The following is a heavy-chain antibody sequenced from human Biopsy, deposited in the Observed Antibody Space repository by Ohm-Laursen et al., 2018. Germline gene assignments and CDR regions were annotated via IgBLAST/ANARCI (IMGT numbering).Heavy chain of an antibody. CDR1: GDSFTSYA. Sequence: SSEKPSCKASGDSFTSYAIGWVRQAPGHGLGWLGGNIPILGTGNYAQKFQDRVTVAANTSTSTATMELRSLRSDDTAVYYCATKLTGYFHHWGQGTLVIVSS. CDR2: NIPILGTG. J-gene: IGHJ1*01. V-gene: IGHV1-69*06. CDR3: ATKLTGYFHH. D-gene: IGHD3-9*01.